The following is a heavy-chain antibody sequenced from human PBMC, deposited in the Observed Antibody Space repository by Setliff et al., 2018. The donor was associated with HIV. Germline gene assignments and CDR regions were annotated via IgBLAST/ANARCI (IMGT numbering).Heavy chain of an antibody. CDR3: ARDPIVARPDYFDY. V-gene: IGHV3-30*14. CDR1: GFTFSSYT. CDR2: TSFDAGIS. J-gene: IGHJ4*02. D-gene: IGHD3-22*01. Sequence: PGGSLRLSCVASGFTFSSYTMHWVRQAPGKGLEWVAVTSFDAGISFYADSVKGRFTISRDNSKNTLYFQMNSLRPEDMAVYYCARDPIVARPDYFDYWGQGTLVTVSS.